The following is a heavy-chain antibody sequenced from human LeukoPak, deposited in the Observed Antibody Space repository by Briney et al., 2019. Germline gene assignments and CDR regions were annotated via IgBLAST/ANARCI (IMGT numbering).Heavy chain of an antibody. D-gene: IGHD3-10*01. CDR1: GFTFSSYS. CDR3: ARIPLGDYYYMDV. J-gene: IGHJ6*03. CDR2: ISSSSSYI. V-gene: IGHV3-21*01. Sequence: GGSLRLSCAASGFTFSSYSMNWVRQAPGKGLEWVSAISSSSSYIYYADSVNGVFTISRENAKNSLYLQLHSLRAEDTAVYYCARIPLGDYYYMDVWGKGTTVTVSS.